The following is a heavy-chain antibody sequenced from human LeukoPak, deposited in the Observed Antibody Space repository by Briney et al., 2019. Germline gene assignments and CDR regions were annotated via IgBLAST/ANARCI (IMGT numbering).Heavy chain of an antibody. D-gene: IGHD3-10*01. J-gene: IGHJ6*03. Sequence: PGGSLRLSCAASGFTFSSYSMNWVRQAPGKELEWVSSISSSSSYIYYADSVKGRFTISRDNAKNSLYLQMNSLRAEDTAVYYCARVTLWGSGSYLAYYYMDVWGKGTTVTVSS. CDR2: ISSSSSYI. V-gene: IGHV3-21*01. CDR1: GFTFSSYS. CDR3: ARVTLWGSGSYLAYYYMDV.